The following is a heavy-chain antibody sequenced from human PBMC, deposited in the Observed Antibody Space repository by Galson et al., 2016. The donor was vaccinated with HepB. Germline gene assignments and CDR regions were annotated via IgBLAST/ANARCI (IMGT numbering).Heavy chain of an antibody. CDR1: GGSITSSDHY. Sequence: TLSLTCSVSGGSITSSDHYWSWIRQSAAMGLEWMGRSSRSGGTNNNPSLKSRVSISVDTSTNQVSLKLMTVTAADTAVYYCARDGLSRYGMDVWGKGTTVTVSS. CDR2: SSRSGGT. CDR3: ARDGLSRYGMDV. D-gene: IGHD3-22*01. V-gene: IGHV4-61*02. J-gene: IGHJ6*04.